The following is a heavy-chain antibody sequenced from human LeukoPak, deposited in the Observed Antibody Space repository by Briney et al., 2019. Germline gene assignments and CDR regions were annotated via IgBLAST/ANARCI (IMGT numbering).Heavy chain of an antibody. CDR3: AKDLRGPAAGTWYFDL. Sequence: PGGSLRLSCAASGFTFSSYAMHWVRQAPGKGLEWVAIISYDGSNKYYADSVKGRFTISRDNSKSTLYLQMNSLRADDSATYFCAKDLRGPAAGTWYFDLWGRGTLVTVSS. CDR2: ISYDGSNK. CDR1: GFTFSSYA. D-gene: IGHD6-13*01. J-gene: IGHJ2*01. V-gene: IGHV3-30-3*01.